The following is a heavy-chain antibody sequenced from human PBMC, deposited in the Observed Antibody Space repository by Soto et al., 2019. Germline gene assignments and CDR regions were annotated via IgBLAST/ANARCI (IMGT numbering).Heavy chain of an antibody. D-gene: IGHD1-26*01. CDR2: ISSTTNYI. J-gene: IGHJ4*02. V-gene: IGHV3-21*06. CDR1: GFTFTRYS. CDR3: ARYSGNFSLDY. Sequence: GGSLRLSCAASGFTFTRYSMSWVRQAPGKGLEWVSSISSTTNYIYYGDSMKGRFTISRDNAKNSLYLEMNSLRAEDTALYYCARYSGNFSLDYWGQGTPVTVSS.